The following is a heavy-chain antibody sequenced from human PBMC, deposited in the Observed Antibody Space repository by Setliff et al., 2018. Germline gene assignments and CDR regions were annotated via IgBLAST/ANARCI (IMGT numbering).Heavy chain of an antibody. V-gene: IGHV4-34*01. J-gene: IGHJ3*01. CDR1: GGSISSYY. D-gene: IGHD2-8*01. Sequence: PSETLSLTCTVSGGSISSYYWSWIRQPPGKGLEWIGEINHSGSTNYNPSLKSRVTISVDTSKNQFSLKLSSVTAADTAVYYCARIDIVLMVYADWGQGTMVTVSS. CDR3: ARIDIVLMVYAD. CDR2: INHSGST.